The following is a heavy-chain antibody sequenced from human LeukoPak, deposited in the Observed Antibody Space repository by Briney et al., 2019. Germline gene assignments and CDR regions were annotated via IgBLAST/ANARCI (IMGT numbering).Heavy chain of an antibody. D-gene: IGHD6-13*01. CDR3: ARHRTSSSWPDYFDY. J-gene: IGHJ4*02. CDR1: GGSISSYY. Sequence: SETLSLTCTVSGGSISSYYWGWIRQPPGKGLEWIGSIYYSGSTYYNPSLKSRVTISVDTSKNQFPLKLSSVTAADTAVYYCARHRTSSSWPDYFDYWGQGTLVTVSS. V-gene: IGHV4-39*01. CDR2: IYYSGST.